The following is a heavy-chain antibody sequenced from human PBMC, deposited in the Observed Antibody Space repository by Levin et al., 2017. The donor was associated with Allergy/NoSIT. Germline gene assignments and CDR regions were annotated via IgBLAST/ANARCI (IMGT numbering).Heavy chain of an antibody. CDR2: ISSSSSYI. CDR1: GFTFSSYS. J-gene: IGHJ4*02. Sequence: GGSLRLSCAASGFTFSSYSMNWVRQAPGKGLEWVSSISSSSSYIYYADSVKGRFTISRDNAKNSLYLQMNSLRAEDTAVYYCARGGGVYDSSGYPHYYFDYWGQGTLVTVSS. D-gene: IGHD3-22*01. V-gene: IGHV3-21*01. CDR3: ARGGGVYDSSGYPHYYFDY.